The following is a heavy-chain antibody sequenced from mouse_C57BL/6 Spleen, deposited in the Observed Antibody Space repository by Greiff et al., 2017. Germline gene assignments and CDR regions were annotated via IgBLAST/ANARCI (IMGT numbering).Heavy chain of an antibody. J-gene: IGHJ4*01. CDR1: GYTFTDYE. CDR3: TTSLKYYGSSYDYAMDY. Sequence: VKLMESGAELVRPGASVTLSCKASGYTFTDYEMHWVKQTPVHGLEWIGAIDPETGGTAYNQKFKGKAILTADKSSSTAYMELRSLTSEDSAVYYCTTSLKYYGSSYDYAMDYWGQGTSVTVSS. D-gene: IGHD1-1*01. CDR2: IDPETGGT. V-gene: IGHV1-15*01.